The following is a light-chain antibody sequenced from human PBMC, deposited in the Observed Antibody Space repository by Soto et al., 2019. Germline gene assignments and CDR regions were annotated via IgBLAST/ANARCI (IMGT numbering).Light chain of an antibody. V-gene: IGKV3-15*01. CDR3: QQYNNWPRT. Sequence: EIVMTQSPATLSVSPGERATLSCRASQSVSSNLAWYQHKPGQAPRLLIYDTSTRATCIPARFSGSGSGTEFTLTISSLQSEDFADYYCQQYNNWPRTFGQGTKVEIK. J-gene: IGKJ1*01. CDR1: QSVSSN. CDR2: DTS.